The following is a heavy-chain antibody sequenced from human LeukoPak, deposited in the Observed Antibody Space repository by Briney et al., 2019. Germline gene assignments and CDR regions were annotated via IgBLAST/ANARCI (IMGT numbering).Heavy chain of an antibody. V-gene: IGHV1-8*02. D-gene: IGHD1-26*01. CDR1: GYTFTGYY. J-gene: IGHJ3*02. CDR2: MNPNSGHT. CDR3: ARPSGLLDSHDAFDI. Sequence: ASVKVSCKASGYTFTGYYVHWVRQAPGQGLEWMGWMNPNSGHTGYAQRFQGRVTMTRNTSISTAYMELSSLRSEDTAVYYCARPSGLLDSHDAFDIWGQGTMVTVSS.